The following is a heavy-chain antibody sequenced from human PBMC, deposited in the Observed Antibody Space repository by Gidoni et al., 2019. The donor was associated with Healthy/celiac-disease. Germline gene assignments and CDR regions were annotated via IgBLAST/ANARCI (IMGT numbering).Heavy chain of an antibody. Sequence: QVQLVESGGGLVKPGGSLRLSCAASGFTFSDYYMSWIRQAPGKGLEWVSYISRSGSTIYYADSVKGRFTISRDNAKNSLYLQMNSLRAEDTAVYYCARGVVVVPAASLGWFDPWAQGTLVTVSS. D-gene: IGHD2-2*01. J-gene: IGHJ5*02. CDR1: GFTFSDYY. CDR3: ARGVVVVPAASLGWFDP. CDR2: ISRSGSTI. V-gene: IGHV3-11*01.